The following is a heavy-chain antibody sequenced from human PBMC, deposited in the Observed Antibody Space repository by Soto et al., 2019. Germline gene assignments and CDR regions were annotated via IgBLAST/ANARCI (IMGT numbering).Heavy chain of an antibody. J-gene: IGHJ4*02. D-gene: IGHD3-16*02. V-gene: IGHV3-23*01. CDR2: ISGSGGSI. CDR1: GFTFSSYD. Sequence: EVQVLESGGGLVQPGGSLRLSCEASGFTFSSYDMSWVRQAPGKGLEWVSAISGSGGSIYYADSVKGRFTISRDNSKNTLYLQMNSLRAENTAVYYCAKDFYDYIWGSYRPNNFDYWGQGTLVTVSS. CDR3: AKDFYDYIWGSYRPNNFDY.